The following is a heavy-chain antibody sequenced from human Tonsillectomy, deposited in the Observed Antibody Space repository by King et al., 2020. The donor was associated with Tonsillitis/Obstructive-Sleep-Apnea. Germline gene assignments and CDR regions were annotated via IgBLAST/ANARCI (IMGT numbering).Heavy chain of an antibody. CDR3: AKVTSAWYIGDYYFDY. D-gene: IGHD6-19*01. Sequence: VQLVESGGGLVQPGGSLRLSCAASGFTFSSYAMSWVRQAPGKGLEWVSVISGSGDTTYDADSVKGRFTISRDNSKNTLYLQMNTLRAEDTAVYYCAKVTSAWYIGDYYFDYWGQGTLVTVSS. V-gene: IGHV3-23*04. J-gene: IGHJ4*02. CDR1: GFTFSSYA. CDR2: ISGSGDTT.